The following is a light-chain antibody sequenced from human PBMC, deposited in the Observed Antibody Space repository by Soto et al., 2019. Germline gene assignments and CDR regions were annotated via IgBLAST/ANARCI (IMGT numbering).Light chain of an antibody. CDR1: QSVSSN. V-gene: IGKV3-15*01. Sequence: EIVMTQSPATLSVSPGERVTLSCRASQSVSSNLAWYQQKPGQAPRLLIYGASTRATGIPARFSGSGSGTDFTLTITRLEPEDFAVYYCQEYDGAPITFGLGTRLEIK. CDR2: GAS. J-gene: IGKJ5*01. CDR3: QEYDGAPIT.